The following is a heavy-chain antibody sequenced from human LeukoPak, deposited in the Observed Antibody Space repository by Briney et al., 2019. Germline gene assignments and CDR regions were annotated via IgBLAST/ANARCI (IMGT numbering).Heavy chain of an antibody. V-gene: IGHV1-18*01. D-gene: IGHD3-9*01. CDR2: ISAYNGNT. J-gene: IGHJ6*02. Sequence: ASVKVSCKASGYTFTSYGISWVRQAPGHGLEWMGWISAYNGNTNYAQKLQGRVTMTTDTSTSTAYMELRSLRSDDTAVYYCAREDSEGPVLRYFDWLLTPRPYYYYYGMDVWGQGTTVTVSS. CDR1: GYTFTSYG. CDR3: AREDSEGPVLRYFDWLLTPRPYYYYYGMDV.